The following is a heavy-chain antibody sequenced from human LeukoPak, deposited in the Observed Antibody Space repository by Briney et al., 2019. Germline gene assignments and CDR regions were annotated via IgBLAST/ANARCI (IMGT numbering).Heavy chain of an antibody. J-gene: IGHJ5*01. CDR3: ARGVRAVVLRYFDWFDY. Sequence: SETLSLTCTVSGGSISSYYWSWIRQPAGKGLEWIGEINHSGSTNYNPSLKSRVTISVDTSKNQFSLKLSSVTAADTAVYYCARGVRAVVLRYFDWFDYWGQGTLVTVSS. V-gene: IGHV4-34*01. CDR2: INHSGST. D-gene: IGHD3-9*01. CDR1: GGSISSYY.